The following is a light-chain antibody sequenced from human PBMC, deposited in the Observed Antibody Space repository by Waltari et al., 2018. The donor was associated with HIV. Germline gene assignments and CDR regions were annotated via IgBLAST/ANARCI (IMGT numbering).Light chain of an antibody. CDR3: QQYGSSPFT. CDR1: QSVSSPY. J-gene: IGKJ3*01. Sequence: EIVLTQSPGTLSLSPGDRATLSCRASQSVSSPYLAWYQQKPGQAPRLLIYGASNRATGIPDRFSGSGSGTDFTLTISRLEPEDFAVYYCQQYGSSPFTFGPGTKLDIK. CDR2: GAS. V-gene: IGKV3-20*01.